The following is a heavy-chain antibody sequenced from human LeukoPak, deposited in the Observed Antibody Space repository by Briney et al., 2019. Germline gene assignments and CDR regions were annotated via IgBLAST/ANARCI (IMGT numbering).Heavy chain of an antibody. Sequence: SVKVSCKASGGTFISYAISWVRQAPGQGLEWMGRIIPILGIANYAQKFQGRVTITADKSTSTAYMELSSLRSEDTAVYYCASLSSTAIVVVNDAFDIWGQGTMVTVSS. CDR2: IIPILGIA. V-gene: IGHV1-69*04. CDR1: GGTFISYA. CDR3: ASLSSTAIVVVNDAFDI. D-gene: IGHD3-22*01. J-gene: IGHJ3*02.